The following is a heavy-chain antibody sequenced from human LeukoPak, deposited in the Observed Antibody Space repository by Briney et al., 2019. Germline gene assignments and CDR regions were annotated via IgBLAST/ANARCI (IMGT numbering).Heavy chain of an antibody. CDR2: MYSGGST. J-gene: IGHJ4*02. CDR3: ARRTVTAIDY. V-gene: IGHV3-66*04. CDR1: GFTVSSNY. Sequence: GGSLRLSCAASGFTVSSNYMSWVRQAPGKGLEWVSVMYSGGSTYYADSVKGRFITSRDNSKNTLFLHMNSLRAEYTAGYYCARRTVTAIDYWGQGTLVTVSS. D-gene: IGHD2-21*02.